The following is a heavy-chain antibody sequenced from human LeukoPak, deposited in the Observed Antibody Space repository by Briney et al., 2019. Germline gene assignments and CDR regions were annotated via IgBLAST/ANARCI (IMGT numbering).Heavy chain of an antibody. Sequence: ASVKVSCKSSGYTFTSYDINWVRQATGQGLEWMGWMNPNSGNTGYAQKFQGRVTMTRDTSISTAYMELSRLRSDDTAVYYCARDQGSGWPSDAFDIWGQGTMVTVSS. V-gene: IGHV1-8*01. CDR1: GYTFTSYD. CDR3: ARDQGSGWPSDAFDI. CDR2: MNPNSGNT. J-gene: IGHJ3*02. D-gene: IGHD6-19*01.